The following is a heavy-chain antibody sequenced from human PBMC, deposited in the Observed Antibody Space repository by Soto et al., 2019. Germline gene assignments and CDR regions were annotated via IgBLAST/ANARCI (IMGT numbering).Heavy chain of an antibody. CDR1: GYTFTSYG. CDR2: ISAYNGNT. Sequence: QVQLVQSGAEVKKPGASVKVSCKASGYTFTSYGISWVRQAPGQGLEWMGWISAYNGNTDYTQKLQGRVTMTTDTAASTASKALMELRSVDTAVYYWAIDEGDVAGSYCGYWGQGTLVTVS. CDR3: AIDEGDVAGSYCGY. D-gene: IGHD3-10*01. J-gene: IGHJ4*02. V-gene: IGHV1-18*01.